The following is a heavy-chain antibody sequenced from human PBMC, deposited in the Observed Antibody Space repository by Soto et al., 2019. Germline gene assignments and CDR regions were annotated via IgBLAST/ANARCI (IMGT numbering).Heavy chain of an antibody. CDR2: ISGSGGST. J-gene: IGHJ6*03. CDR1: GFTFSSYA. CDR3: AKCLGRLCYYYMDV. V-gene: IGHV3-23*01. D-gene: IGHD3-16*01. Sequence: GSLRLSCAASGFTFSSYAMSWVRQAPGKGLEWVSAISGSGGSTYYADSVKGRFTISRDNSKNTLYLQMNSLRAEDTAVYYCAKCLGRLCYYYMDVWGKGTTVTVSS.